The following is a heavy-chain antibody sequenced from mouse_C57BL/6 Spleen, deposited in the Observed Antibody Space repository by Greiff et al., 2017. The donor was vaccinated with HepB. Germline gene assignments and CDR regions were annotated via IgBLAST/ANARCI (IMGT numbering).Heavy chain of an antibody. CDR1: GYTFTDYN. CDR3: ARGSSGYIYAMDY. D-gene: IGHD3-2*02. Sequence: EVQLQESGPELVKPGASVKMSCKASGYTFTDYNMHWVKQSHGKSLEWIGYINPNNGGTSYNQKFKGKATLTVNKSSSTAYMELRSLTSEDSAVYYCARGSSGYIYAMDYWGQGTSVTVSS. J-gene: IGHJ4*01. CDR2: INPNNGGT. V-gene: IGHV1-22*01.